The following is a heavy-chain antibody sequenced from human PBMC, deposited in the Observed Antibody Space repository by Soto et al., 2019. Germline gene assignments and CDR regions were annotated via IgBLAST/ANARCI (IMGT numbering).Heavy chain of an antibody. CDR2: ISYDGSNK. Sequence: HPGGSLRLSCAASGFTFSSYGMHWVRQAPGKGLEWVAVISYDGSNKYYADSVKGRFTISRDNSKNTLYLQMNSLRAEDTAVYYCAKDQDPGPGEFDPWGQGTLVTVSS. D-gene: IGHD3-16*01. J-gene: IGHJ5*02. CDR1: GFTFSSYG. V-gene: IGHV3-30*18. CDR3: AKDQDPGPGEFDP.